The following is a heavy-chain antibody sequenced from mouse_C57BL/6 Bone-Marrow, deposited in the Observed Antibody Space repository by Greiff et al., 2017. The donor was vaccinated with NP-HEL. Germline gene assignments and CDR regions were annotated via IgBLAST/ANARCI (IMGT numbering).Heavy chain of an antibody. D-gene: IGHD4-1*01. CDR1: GYSFTGYY. Sequence: EVQGVESGPELVKPGASVKISCKASGYSFTGYYMNWVKQSPEKSLEWIGEINPSTGGTTYNQKFKAKATLTVDKSSSTAYMQLKSLTSEDSAVYYCASPLTGREAWFAYWGQGTLVTVSA. J-gene: IGHJ3*01. CDR2: INPSTGGT. V-gene: IGHV1-42*01. CDR3: ASPLTGREAWFAY.